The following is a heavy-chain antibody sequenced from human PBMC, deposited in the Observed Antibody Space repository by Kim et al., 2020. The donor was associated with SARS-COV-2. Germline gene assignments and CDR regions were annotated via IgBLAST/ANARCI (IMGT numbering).Heavy chain of an antibody. CDR1: GYTFTSYD. Sequence: ASVKVSCKASGYTFTSYDINWVRQATGQGLEWMGWMNPNSGNTGYAQKFQGRVTMTRNTSISTAYMELSSLRSEDTAVYYCARLKYCSGGSCYTNFQHWGQGTLVTVSS. D-gene: IGHD2-15*01. V-gene: IGHV1-8*01. CDR2: MNPNSGNT. J-gene: IGHJ1*01. CDR3: ARLKYCSGGSCYTNFQH.